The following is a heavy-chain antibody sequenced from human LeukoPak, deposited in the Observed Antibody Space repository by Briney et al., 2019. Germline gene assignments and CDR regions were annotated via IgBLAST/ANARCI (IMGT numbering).Heavy chain of an antibody. J-gene: IGHJ4*02. V-gene: IGHV3-21*01. D-gene: IGHD1-26*01. CDR1: GFTSSNYN. Sequence: GGSLRLSCAASGFTSSNYNINWVRQAPGKGLEWVSSISSSTTYIYYADSVKGRFTISRDNTKNSLYLQMNSLRAEDTAVYYCARSGIVGATPPYYLDYWGQGTLVTVSS. CDR2: ISSSTTYI. CDR3: ARSGIVGATPPYYLDY.